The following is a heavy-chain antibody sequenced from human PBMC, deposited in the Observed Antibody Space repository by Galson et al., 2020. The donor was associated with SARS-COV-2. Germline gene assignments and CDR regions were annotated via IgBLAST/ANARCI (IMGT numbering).Heavy chain of an antibody. Sequence: ETLSLTCDVSGGSMSSINWWSWVRQPPGKGLEWSGEIYLSGYTNYNPSFKSRVSISLDKSKSQFSLKLSSVTAADTAVYYCVGDHYDSSSWGQGTLVTVSS. V-gene: IGHV4-4*02. J-gene: IGHJ5*02. CDR2: IYLSGYT. CDR3: VGDHYDSSS. CDR1: GGSMSSINW. D-gene: IGHD3-22*01.